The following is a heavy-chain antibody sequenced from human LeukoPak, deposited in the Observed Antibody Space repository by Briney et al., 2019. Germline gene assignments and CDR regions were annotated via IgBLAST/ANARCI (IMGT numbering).Heavy chain of an antibody. Sequence: SGGSLRLSCAASGFTFSDCYMSWVRQAPGKGLEWVGRIKSKTDGGTTDYAAPVKGRFTISRDDSKNTLYLQMNSLKTEDTAVYYCTLEGILDAFDIWGQGTMVTVSS. CDR1: GFTFSDCY. CDR3: TLEGILDAFDI. J-gene: IGHJ3*02. V-gene: IGHV3-15*01. CDR2: IKSKTDGGTT. D-gene: IGHD3-3*02.